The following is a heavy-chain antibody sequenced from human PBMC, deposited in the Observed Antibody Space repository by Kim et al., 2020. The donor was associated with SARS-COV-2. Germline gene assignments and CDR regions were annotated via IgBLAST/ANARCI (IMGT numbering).Heavy chain of an antibody. CDR3: ATSGYYTFDF. CDR2: EK. V-gene: IGHV3-7*01. D-gene: IGHD3-3*01. Sequence: EKYYLDSMEGRITVSRDNAKSSLHLQMNSLRAEDTAVYYCATSGYYTFDFWGQGTLVIVSS. J-gene: IGHJ4*02.